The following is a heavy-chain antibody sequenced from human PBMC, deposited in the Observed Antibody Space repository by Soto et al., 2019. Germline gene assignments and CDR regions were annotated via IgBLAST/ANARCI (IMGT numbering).Heavy chain of an antibody. V-gene: IGHV3-48*01. Sequence: EVQVVESGGGLVQPGGSLRLSCAGSGFSFSSYAMDWVRQAPGKGLEWVSYISLSSSNIHYADSVKGRFTISRDNAKNSLYLQMNSLRAEDTAVYYCARDPSRRNSWARYFDLWGRGTLVTVSS. CDR3: ARDPSRRNSWARYFDL. CDR2: ISLSSSNI. D-gene: IGHD1-7*01. J-gene: IGHJ2*01. CDR1: GFSFSSYA.